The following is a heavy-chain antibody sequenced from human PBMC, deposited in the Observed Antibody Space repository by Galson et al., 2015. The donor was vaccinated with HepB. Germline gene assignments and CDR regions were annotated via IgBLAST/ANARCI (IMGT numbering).Heavy chain of an antibody. Sequence: SLRLSCAASGFTFSSYAMHWVRQAPGKGLEWVAVISYDGSNKYYADSVKGRFTISRDNSKNTLYLQMNSLRAEDTAVYYCASSGNVVVPAAMGVWGQGTLVTVSS. CDR1: GFTFSSYA. CDR3: ASSGNVVVPAAMGV. V-gene: IGHV3-30-3*01. CDR2: ISYDGSNK. D-gene: IGHD2-2*01. J-gene: IGHJ4*02.